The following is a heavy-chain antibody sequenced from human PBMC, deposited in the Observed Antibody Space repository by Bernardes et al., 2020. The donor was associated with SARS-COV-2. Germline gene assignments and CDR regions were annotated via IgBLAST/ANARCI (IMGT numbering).Heavy chain of an antibody. Sequence: RGSLRLSCAASGFTFSNAWMSWVRQAPVKGLEWVVRIKSKTDGVTTDYAAPVKGRFTISRDDSKNTLYLQMNSLKTEDTAVYYCTTGGAITIFGVVIVMDAFDIWGQGTMVTVSS. CDR2: IKSKTDGVTT. V-gene: IGHV3-15*01. CDR3: TTGGAITIFGVVIVMDAFDI. CDR1: GFTFSNAW. D-gene: IGHD3-3*01. J-gene: IGHJ3*02.